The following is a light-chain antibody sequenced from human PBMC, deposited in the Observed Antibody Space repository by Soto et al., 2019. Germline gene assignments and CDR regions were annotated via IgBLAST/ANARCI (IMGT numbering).Light chain of an antibody. CDR2: GAS. CDR3: QQYGSSQT. Sequence: EIVLTQSPGTLSLSPGERATLSCRASQSVSINYLAWYQQKPGQAPRLLIYGASSRATGIPDRFSGSGSGTDFTLTISRLEPEDFAVYYCQQYGSSQTFGQGTKVDIK. CDR1: QSVSINY. J-gene: IGKJ1*01. V-gene: IGKV3-20*01.